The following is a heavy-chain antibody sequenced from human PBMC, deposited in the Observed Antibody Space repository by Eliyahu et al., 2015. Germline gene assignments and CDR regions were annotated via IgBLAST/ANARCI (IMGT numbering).Heavy chain of an antibody. D-gene: IGHD3-16*02. V-gene: IGHV3-30*18. CDR2: ISYDGSNK. Sequence: QVQLVESGGGVVQPGRSLXLXCXASGFTXXXYGMHWVRQAPGKGLEWVAVISYDGSNKYYADSVKGRFTISRDNSKNTLYLQMNSLRAEDTAVYYCAKVSAQLWGSYRPDYWGQGTLVTVSS. J-gene: IGHJ4*02. CDR3: AKVSAQLWGSYRPDY. CDR1: GFTXXXYG.